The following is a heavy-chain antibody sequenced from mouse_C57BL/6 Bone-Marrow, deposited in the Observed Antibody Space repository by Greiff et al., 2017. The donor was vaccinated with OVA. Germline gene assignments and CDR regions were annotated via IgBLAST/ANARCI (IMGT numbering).Heavy chain of an antibody. CDR2: ISYDGSN. J-gene: IGHJ3*02. CDR1: GYSITSGYY. V-gene: IGHV3-6*01. CDR3: ARGAITTVVG. Sequence: EVKLQESGPGLVKPSQSLSLTCSVTGYSITSGYYWNWIRQFPGNKLEWMGYISYDGSNNYNPSLKNRISITRDTSKNQFFLKLNSVTTEDTATYYCARGAITTVVGWGQGTLVTVSA. D-gene: IGHD1-1*01.